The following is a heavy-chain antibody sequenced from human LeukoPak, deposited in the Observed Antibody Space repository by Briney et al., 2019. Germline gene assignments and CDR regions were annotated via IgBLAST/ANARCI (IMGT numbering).Heavy chain of an antibody. CDR3: ARVGWVLRYAFDI. CDR2: ISSRGSTI. Sequence: GGSLRLSCEASGFSLSSYEVNWVRQAPGKGLEWVSHISSRGSTIYYADSVKGRFTISRDNAKNSLCLQMNSLRAEDTAVYYCARVGWVLRYAFDIWGQGTMVTVSS. J-gene: IGHJ3*02. V-gene: IGHV3-48*03. CDR1: GFSLSSYE. D-gene: IGHD3-16*01.